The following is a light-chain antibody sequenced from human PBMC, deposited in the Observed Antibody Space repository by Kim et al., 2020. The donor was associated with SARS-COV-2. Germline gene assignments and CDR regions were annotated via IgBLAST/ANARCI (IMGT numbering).Light chain of an antibody. Sequence: TLSMYPGGRVPLSCRASQSVSRNLAWYQQKPGQAPRLLMYGASTRAPGIPARFSGSGSGTEFILTISSLQSEDFAVYYCQQYTSYSFGQGTKLEIK. CDR1: QSVSRN. CDR3: QQYTSYS. V-gene: IGKV3-15*01. CDR2: GAS. J-gene: IGKJ2*03.